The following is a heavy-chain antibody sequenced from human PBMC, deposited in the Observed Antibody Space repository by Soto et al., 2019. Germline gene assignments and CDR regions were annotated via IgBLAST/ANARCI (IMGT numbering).Heavy chain of an antibody. V-gene: IGHV4-59*01. D-gene: IGHD2-21*02. CDR2: IYYNGST. CDR3: ARLTDCGGDCPLFDY. CDR1: GGSISGYY. J-gene: IGHJ4*02. Sequence: PSETLSLTCTVSGGSISGYYWSWIRQPPGKGLEWSDYIYYNGSTNYNPSLKSRVTISVDTSKNQFSLKLSSVTAADTAVYYCARLTDCGGDCPLFDYWGQGTLVTVPQ.